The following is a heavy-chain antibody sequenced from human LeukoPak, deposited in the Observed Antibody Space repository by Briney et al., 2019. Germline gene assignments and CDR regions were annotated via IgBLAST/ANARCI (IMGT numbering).Heavy chain of an antibody. D-gene: IGHD3-22*01. CDR2: IYYSGST. V-gene: IGHV4-31*03. CDR1: GGSISSGGYY. J-gene: IGHJ4*02. CDR3: ARAGDYYDSSGFDY. Sequence: SETLSLTCTVSGGSISSGGYYWSWIRQHPGKSLEWIGYIYYSGSTYYNPSLKSRVTISVDTSKNQFSLKLSSVTAADTAVYYCARAGDYYDSSGFDYWGQGTLVTVSS.